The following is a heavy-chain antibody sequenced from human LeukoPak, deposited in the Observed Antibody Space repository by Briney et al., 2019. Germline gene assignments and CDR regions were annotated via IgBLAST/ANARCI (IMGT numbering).Heavy chain of an antibody. CDR3: AKGSGPVTTFRARVSYYYYYGMDV. CDR2: ISWNSGSI. V-gene: IGHV3-9*01. Sequence: QPGGSLRLSCAASGFTFDDYAMRWVRQAPGKGLEWVSGISWNSGSIGYADSVKGRFTISRDNAKNSLYLQMNSLSAEDTALYYCAKGSGPVTTFRARVSYYYYYGMDVWGQGTTVTVSS. D-gene: IGHD4-17*01. J-gene: IGHJ6*02. CDR1: GFTFDDYA.